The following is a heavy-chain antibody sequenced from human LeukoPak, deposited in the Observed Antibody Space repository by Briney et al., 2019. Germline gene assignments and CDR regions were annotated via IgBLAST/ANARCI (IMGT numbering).Heavy chain of an antibody. CDR2: IYPSGST. D-gene: IGHD6-13*01. J-gene: IGHJ6*04. CDR1: GGSISSYY. V-gene: IGHV4-4*09. Sequence: SETLSLTCTVSGGSISSYYWSWIRQPPGKGLECIGYIYPSGSTNYNPSLEGRVTISLDASKNQFSLKLSSVTAADTAVYYCARQGGYSSPFSVWGKGTTVTVSS. CDR3: ARQGGYSSPFSV.